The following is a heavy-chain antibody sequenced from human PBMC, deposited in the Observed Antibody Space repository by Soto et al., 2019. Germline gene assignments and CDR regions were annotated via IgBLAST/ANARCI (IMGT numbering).Heavy chain of an antibody. CDR3: AGDPHIPYYYNIGFDI. V-gene: IGHV1-8*01. J-gene: IGHJ3*02. D-gene: IGHD3-22*01. Sequence: ASVKVSCKVSGYTHRELYMHWVRQATGQGLEWMGWMNPNSGNTGYAQKFQGRVTMTRNTSISTAYMELSSLRSEDTAVYYCAGDPHIPYYYNIGFDIGGQGTMFTVSS. CDR2: MNPNSGNT. CDR1: GYTHRELY.